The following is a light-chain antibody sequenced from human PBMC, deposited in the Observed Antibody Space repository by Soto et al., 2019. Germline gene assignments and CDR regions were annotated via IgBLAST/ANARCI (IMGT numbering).Light chain of an antibody. V-gene: IGKV1-39*01. CDR2: AAS. Sequence: DIQMTQSPSSLSASVGDRVTITCRASQSMSRYLNWYQQKPGKAPKLLIYAASSLQIGVPSRFSGSGSGTDFTLTISSLQPEDFATYYCQQSYSTLYTFGQGTKLEIK. CDR3: QQSYSTLYT. J-gene: IGKJ2*01. CDR1: QSMSRY.